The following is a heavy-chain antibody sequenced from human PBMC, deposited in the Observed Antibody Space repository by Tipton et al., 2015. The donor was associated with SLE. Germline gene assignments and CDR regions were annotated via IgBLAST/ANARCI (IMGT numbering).Heavy chain of an antibody. V-gene: IGHV3-21*05. CDR3: ARGFYCSSTSCSNWFDP. J-gene: IGHJ5*02. Sequence: SLRLSCAASGFTFSSYSMNWVRQAPGKGLEWVSYISSSSSYIYYADSVKGRFTISRDNAKNSLYLQMNSLRAEDTAVYYCARGFYCSSTSCSNWFDPWGQGTLVTVSS. CDR1: GFTFSSYS. CDR2: ISSSSSYI. D-gene: IGHD2-2*01.